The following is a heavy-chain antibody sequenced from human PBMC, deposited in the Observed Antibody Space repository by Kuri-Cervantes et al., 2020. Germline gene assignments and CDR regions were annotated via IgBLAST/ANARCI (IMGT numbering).Heavy chain of an antibody. CDR2: IIPIFGTA. CDR1: GGTFSSYT. D-gene: IGHD3-16*01. CDR3: ARDPFRGSGGGY. J-gene: IGHJ4*02. Sequence: SVKVSCKASGGTFSSYTISWVRQAPGQGLEWMGGIIPIFGTANYAQKFQGRVTITADESTSTAYMELSSLRSEDTAVYYCARDPFRGSGGGYWGQGTLVTVSS. V-gene: IGHV1-69*13.